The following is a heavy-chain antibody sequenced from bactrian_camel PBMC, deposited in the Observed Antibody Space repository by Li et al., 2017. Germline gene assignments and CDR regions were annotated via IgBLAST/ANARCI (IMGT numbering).Heavy chain of an antibody. CDR1: GFPFSTTD. V-gene: IGHV3S33*01. Sequence: HVQLVESGGGLVPIGGSLRLSCAASGFPFSTTDTSWVRQVPGKGLRWVSDISADGGRIYYGNSFEGRYIISRDNAKNTLYLQLNSLKTEDTAIYYCAKALGGSWSPPDFGYWGQGTQVTVS. CDR2: ISADGGRI. D-gene: IGHD6*01. CDR3: AKALGGSWSPPDFGY. J-gene: IGHJ6*01.